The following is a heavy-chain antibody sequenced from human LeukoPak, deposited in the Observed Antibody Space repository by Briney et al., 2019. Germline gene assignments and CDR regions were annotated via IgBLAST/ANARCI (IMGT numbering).Heavy chain of an antibody. CDR1: TFPFNTYA. Sequence: PGRSLRLSCAASTFPFNTYAMHWFRQAPGKGLEWVAVISFDGNTIYYAESVKGRFTISRDNSRDTLYLQMNTLRPEDTAVYFCARGGGLDVWGQGATVTVSS. J-gene: IGHJ6*02. V-gene: IGHV3-30-3*01. CDR3: ARGGGLDV. D-gene: IGHD3-16*01. CDR2: ISFDGNTI.